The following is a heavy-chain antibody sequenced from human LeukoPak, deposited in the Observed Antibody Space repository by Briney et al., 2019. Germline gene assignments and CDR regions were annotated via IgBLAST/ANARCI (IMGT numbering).Heavy chain of an antibody. D-gene: IGHD6-19*01. V-gene: IGHV3-23*01. Sequence: PGGSLRLSCTASGFSFSTFGMGWVRQAPGTGLEWVAAITYSSDYTYFADSMKGRFTISRDNSKNMLYLQMSSLRADDTAVYYCAKDARRTSGWYFFDHWGQGALVTVSS. J-gene: IGHJ4*02. CDR2: ITYSSDYT. CDR3: AKDARRTSGWYFFDH. CDR1: GFSFSTFG.